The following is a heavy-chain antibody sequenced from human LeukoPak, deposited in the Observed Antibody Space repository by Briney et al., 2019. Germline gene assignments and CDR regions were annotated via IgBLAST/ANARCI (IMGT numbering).Heavy chain of an antibody. J-gene: IGHJ5*02. Sequence: GGSLRLSCAASGFTVSSNYMSWVRQAPGKGLEWVSVIYSGGSTYYADSVKGRLTISRDNSKNTLYLQMNSLRAEDTAVYYCARGYRHFYCSSTSCYSSSWFDPWGQGTLVTVSS. CDR3: ARGYRHFYCSSTSCYSSSWFDP. CDR2: IYSGGST. V-gene: IGHV3-53*01. CDR1: GFTVSSNY. D-gene: IGHD2-2*02.